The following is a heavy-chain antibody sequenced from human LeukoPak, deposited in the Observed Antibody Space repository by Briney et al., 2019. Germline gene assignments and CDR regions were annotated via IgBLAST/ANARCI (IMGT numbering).Heavy chain of an antibody. V-gene: IGHV3-48*01. CDR2: ITSSSTTI. Sequence: GGSLRLSCAASGFTFNRNSMNWLRQAPGKGLEWVSYITSSSTTIYYADSVKGRFTISRDNAKNSLYLQMNSLRAEDTAMHYCARVGDYWGQGTLVTVSS. CDR1: GFTFNRNS. CDR3: ARVGDY. D-gene: IGHD2-15*01. J-gene: IGHJ4*02.